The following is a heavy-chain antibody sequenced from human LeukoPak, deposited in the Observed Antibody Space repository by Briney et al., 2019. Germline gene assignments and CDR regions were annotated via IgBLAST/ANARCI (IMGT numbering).Heavy chain of an antibody. CDR1: GFTFSTYA. J-gene: IGHJ4*02. CDR3: ARGFLGGTDQYFDS. D-gene: IGHD6-19*01. Sequence: GGSLRLSCAASGFTFSTYAMNWVRQAPATGLALVSTIGGGGPTTDYADSVKDRFTISRDNSKNTLYLQMNSLRAEDTAVYFCARGFLGGTDQYFDSWGQGTLVTVSS. CDR2: IGGGGPTT. V-gene: IGHV3-23*01.